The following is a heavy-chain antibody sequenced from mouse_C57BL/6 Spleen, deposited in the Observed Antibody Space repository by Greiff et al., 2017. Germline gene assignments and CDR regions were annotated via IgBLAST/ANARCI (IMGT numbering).Heavy chain of an antibody. CDR1: GYTFTSYW. J-gene: IGHJ2*01. D-gene: IGHD2-3*01. V-gene: IGHV1-59*01. Sequence: VKLQQPGAELVRPGTSVKLSCKASGYTFTSYWMHWVKQRPGQGLEWIGVIDPSDSYTNYNQKFKGKATLTVDTSSSTAYMQLSSLTSEDSAVYYCVRIYDGYYGYFDYWGQGTTLTVSS. CDR2: IDPSDSYT. CDR3: VRIYDGYYGYFDY.